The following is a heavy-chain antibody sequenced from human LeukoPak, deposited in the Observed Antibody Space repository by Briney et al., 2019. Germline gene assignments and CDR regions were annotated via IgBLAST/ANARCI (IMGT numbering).Heavy chain of an antibody. Sequence: PGGSLRLSCAASGFTVSSNYLSWVRQAPGKGLEWVSIIYTGDSGDSTYYADSVKGRFTISRDNSKNTVFLQMNSLRAEDTAVYYCAGVYQLAYYYYGMDVWGQGTTVTVSS. CDR1: GFTVSSNY. CDR3: AGVYQLAYYYYGMDV. CDR2: IYTGDSGDST. J-gene: IGHJ6*02. V-gene: IGHV3-66*01. D-gene: IGHD2-2*01.